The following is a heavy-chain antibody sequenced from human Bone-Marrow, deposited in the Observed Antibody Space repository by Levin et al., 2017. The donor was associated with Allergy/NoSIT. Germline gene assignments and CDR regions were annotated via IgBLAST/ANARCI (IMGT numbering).Heavy chain of an antibody. J-gene: IGHJ4*02. CDR3: TRALLRVAAAGTDPHELGY. CDR1: GFTFGDYA. Sequence: GGSLRLSCTASGFTFGDYAMSWFRQAPGKGLEWVGFIRSKAYGGTTEYAASVKGRFTISRDDSKSIAYLQMNSLKTEDTAVYYCTRALLRVAAAGTDPHELGYWGQGTLVTVSS. D-gene: IGHD6-13*01. V-gene: IGHV3-49*03. CDR2: IRSKAYGGTT.